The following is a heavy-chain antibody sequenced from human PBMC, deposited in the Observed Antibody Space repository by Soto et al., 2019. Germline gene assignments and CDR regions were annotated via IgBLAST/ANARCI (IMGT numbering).Heavy chain of an antibody. CDR2: IYYSGST. J-gene: IGHJ4*02. CDR1: CGSLSSGDYY. D-gene: IGHD2-8*01. CDR3: ARYNSYAIDY. V-gene: IGHV4-30-4*02. Sequence: ASETPSPPRTVSCGSLSSGDYYWGWVRPPPWKGLGWIGYIYYSGSTYYNPSLRSRVTISVDTYNNEFSLKMTPVTAADRAMYFRARYNSYAIDYWGRGTRVTVSS.